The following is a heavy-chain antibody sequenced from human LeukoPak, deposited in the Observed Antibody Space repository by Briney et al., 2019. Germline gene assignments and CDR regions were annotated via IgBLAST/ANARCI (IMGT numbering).Heavy chain of an antibody. CDR2: INPDGSST. Sequence: GGSLRLSCATSGXTFSSYWMHWVRQAPGKGLVWVSRINPDGSSTSYADSVKGRFTISRDNAKNTLYLQMNSLRAEDTAVYYCARVYGSSWYDYWGQGTLVIVSS. J-gene: IGHJ4*02. V-gene: IGHV3-74*01. CDR3: ARVYGSSWYDY. D-gene: IGHD6-13*01. CDR1: GXTFSSYW.